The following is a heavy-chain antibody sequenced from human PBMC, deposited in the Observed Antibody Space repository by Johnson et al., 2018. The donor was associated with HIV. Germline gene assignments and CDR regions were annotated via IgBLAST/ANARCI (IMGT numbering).Heavy chain of an antibody. CDR2: VSYDGRER. V-gene: IGHV3-30*04. Sequence: QVQLVEFGGGVVQPGRSLRLSCAASGFSFSSYAMHWVRQAPGKGLEWVAVVSYDGRERYYADSVKGRFTISRDNSKNTLYLQMNSLRAEDTAVYYCAKDQGITMIVVVAGAFEIWGQGTMVTVSS. J-gene: IGHJ3*02. D-gene: IGHD3-22*01. CDR1: GFSFSSYA. CDR3: AKDQGITMIVVVAGAFEI.